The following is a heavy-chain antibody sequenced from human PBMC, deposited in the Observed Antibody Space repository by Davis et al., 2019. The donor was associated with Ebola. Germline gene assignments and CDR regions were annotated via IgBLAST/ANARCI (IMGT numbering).Heavy chain of an antibody. V-gene: IGHV3-7*01. Sequence: GESLKISCAASGFTFSSYWMCWVRQAPGKGLEWVANINQDGNTQQYVDSLKGRFTVSRDNAKNSLYLQMNSLRADDTAVYYCARFYDHSGYRTPGYYYYGMDVWGQGTAVTVSS. CDR1: GFTFSSYW. D-gene: IGHD3-22*01. J-gene: IGHJ6*02. CDR2: INQDGNTQ. CDR3: ARFYDHSGYRTPGYYYYGMDV.